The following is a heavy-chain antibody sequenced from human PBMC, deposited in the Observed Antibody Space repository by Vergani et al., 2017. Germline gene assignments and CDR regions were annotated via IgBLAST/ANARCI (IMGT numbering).Heavy chain of an antibody. CDR1: GGTFSSYA. CDR3: ARDEYSSSSYYYYYMDV. V-gene: IGHV1-69*01. D-gene: IGHD6-6*01. Sequence: QVQLVQSGAEVKKPGSSVKVSCKASGGTFSSYAISWVRQAPGQGLEWMGGIIPIFGTANYAQKFQGRVTITADESTSTAYMELSGLRSEDTAVYYCARDEYSSSSYYYYYMDVWGKGTTVTVSS. J-gene: IGHJ6*03. CDR2: IIPIFGTA.